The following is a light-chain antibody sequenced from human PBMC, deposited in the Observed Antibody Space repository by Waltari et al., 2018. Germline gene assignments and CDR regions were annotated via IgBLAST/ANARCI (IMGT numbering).Light chain of an antibody. CDR1: RRDGGASRE. V-gene: IGLV2-8*01. J-gene: IGLJ1*01. CDR3: TSYGGTNNFL. CDR2: EVD. Sequence: QSALTQPPSATGSPGPSVTIPCTDGRRDGGASRESPWFQQHPGRAPKVIMYEVDKRPSGVPDRFSGSKSGTTASLTISGLKLEDEADYYCTSYGGTNNFLFGSGTKVTV.